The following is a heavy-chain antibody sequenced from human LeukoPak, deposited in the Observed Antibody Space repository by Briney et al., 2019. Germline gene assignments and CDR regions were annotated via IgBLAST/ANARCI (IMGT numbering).Heavy chain of an antibody. Sequence: PSETLSLTCTVSGGSISSSSYYWGWIRQPPGKGLEWIGYIYYGGSTYYNPSLKSRVTISVDTSKNQFSLKLSSVTAADTAVYYCARWYYDFWSGYHHYFDYWGQGTLVTVSS. D-gene: IGHD3-3*01. CDR1: GGSISSSSYY. V-gene: IGHV4-30-4*08. CDR3: ARWYYDFWSGYHHYFDY. J-gene: IGHJ4*02. CDR2: IYYGGST.